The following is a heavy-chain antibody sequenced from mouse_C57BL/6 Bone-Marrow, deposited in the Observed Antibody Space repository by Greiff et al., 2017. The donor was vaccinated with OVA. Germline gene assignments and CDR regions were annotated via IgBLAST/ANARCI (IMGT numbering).Heavy chain of an antibody. CDR1: GFSLTSYA. CDR2: IWTGGGT. V-gene: IGHV2-9-1*01. Sequence: QVQLKESGPGLVAPSQSLSITCTVSGFSLTSYAISWVRQPPGKGLEWLGVIWTGGGTNYNSALKSRLSISKDNSKSQVFLKMNRLQTDDTARDYCARNNDVNYYARDYCGQGTSVTVSS. J-gene: IGHJ4*01. CDR3: ARNNDVNYYARDY. D-gene: IGHD2-3*01.